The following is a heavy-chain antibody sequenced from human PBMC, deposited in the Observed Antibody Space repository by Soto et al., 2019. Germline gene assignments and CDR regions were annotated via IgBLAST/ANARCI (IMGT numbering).Heavy chain of an antibody. CDR2: IIPIFGTA. D-gene: IGHD2-2*01. V-gene: IGHV1-69*13. Sequence: ASVKVSGKASGVTVSSYAISWVRQAPGQGLEWRGGIIPIFGTANYAQKFQCRVTSTADESTSTAYMELSSLRSEDRAVYYRGRRDIVVVPAAPYYYYYGMDVWGQGPKVTVS. J-gene: IGHJ6*02. CDR3: GRRDIVVVPAAPYYYYYGMDV. CDR1: GVTVSSYA.